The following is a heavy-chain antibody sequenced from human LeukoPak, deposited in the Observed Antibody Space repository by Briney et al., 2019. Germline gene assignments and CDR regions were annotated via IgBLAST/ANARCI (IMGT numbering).Heavy chain of an antibody. CDR3: AAVVPAVMGYFDY. Sequence: SVKVSCKASGYTFTSYGISWVRQAPGQGLEWMGGIIPIFGTANYAQKFQGRVTITADESTSTAYMELSSLRSEDTAVYYCAAVVPAVMGYFDYWGQGTLVTVSS. D-gene: IGHD2-2*01. CDR2: IIPIFGTA. V-gene: IGHV1-69*13. CDR1: GYTFTSYG. J-gene: IGHJ4*02.